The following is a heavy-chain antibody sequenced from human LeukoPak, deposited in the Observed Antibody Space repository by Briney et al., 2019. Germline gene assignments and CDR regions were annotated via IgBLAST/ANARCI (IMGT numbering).Heavy chain of an antibody. CDR3: AKERLITVTTPLFTYFDY. V-gene: IGHV3-30*18. J-gene: IGHJ4*02. CDR2: ISYDGSNK. D-gene: IGHD4-17*01. Sequence: PGGSLRLSCAASGFTFSSYGMHWVRQAPGKGLEWVAVISYDGSNKYYADSVKGRSTISRDNSKNTLYLQMNSLRAEDTAVYYCAKERLITVTTPLFTYFDYWGQGTLVTVSS. CDR1: GFTFSSYG.